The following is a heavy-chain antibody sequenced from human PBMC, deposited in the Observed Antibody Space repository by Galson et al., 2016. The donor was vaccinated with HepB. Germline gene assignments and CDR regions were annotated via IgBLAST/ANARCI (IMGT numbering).Heavy chain of an antibody. J-gene: IGHJ4*02. CDR1: GFTFSSYT. D-gene: IGHD3-10*01. CDR2: ISYDATKK. CDR3: ARDQVVWFGGYFFDN. V-gene: IGHV3-30*04. Sequence: SLRLSCAAAGFTFSSYTLHWVRQAPGKGLEWVAVISYDATKKFYADSVKGRFSISRDNSNNTLYLQMNSLRPEDTAVYFCARDQVVWFGGYFFDNWGQGTLVTVSS.